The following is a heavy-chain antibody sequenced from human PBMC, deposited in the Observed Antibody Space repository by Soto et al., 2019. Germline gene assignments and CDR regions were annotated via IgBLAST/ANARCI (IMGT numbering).Heavy chain of an antibody. D-gene: IGHD6-13*01. CDR3: ARLAGYSSSWHAHYYGMDV. CDR2: IWYDGSNR. V-gene: IGHV3-33*01. Sequence: GGSLRLSCAASGFTFSSYGMHWVRQAPGKGLEWVAVIWYDGSNRYYADSVKGRFTISRDNSKNTLYLQMNSLRAEDTAVYYCARLAGYSSSWHAHYYGMDVWGQGTTVTVSS. J-gene: IGHJ6*02. CDR1: GFTFSSYG.